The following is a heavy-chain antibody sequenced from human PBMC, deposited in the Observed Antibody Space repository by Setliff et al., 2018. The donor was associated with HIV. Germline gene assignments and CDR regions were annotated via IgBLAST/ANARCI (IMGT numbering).Heavy chain of an antibody. CDR3: ARDPAVASREVAFDI. CDR2: IYHSGRT. Sequence: NPSETLSLTCTVSGGSISDHYWSWIRQPPGKGLEWIGTIYHSGRTTYSPSLKSRLTISVDTSNNQFSLKVSSVTVADTAVYYCARDPAVASREVAFDIWGQGTMVTVS. D-gene: IGHD2-21*01. CDR1: GGSISDHY. V-gene: IGHV4-59*11. J-gene: IGHJ3*02.